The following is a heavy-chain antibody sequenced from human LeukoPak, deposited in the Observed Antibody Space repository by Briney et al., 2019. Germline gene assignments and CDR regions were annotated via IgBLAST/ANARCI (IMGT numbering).Heavy chain of an antibody. CDR1: GFTLSSYA. CDR2: INGSGGRT. J-gene: IGHJ3*02. CDR3: AKGWHAFDI. Sequence: GGSLRLSCAASGFTLSSYAMTWVRQAPGKGLEWVSGINGSGGRTYYGDSVKGRFTISRDNSKNTLYLQMNSLRVEDTAVYYCAKGWHAFDIWGQGTMVTVSS. D-gene: IGHD2-15*01. V-gene: IGHV3-23*01.